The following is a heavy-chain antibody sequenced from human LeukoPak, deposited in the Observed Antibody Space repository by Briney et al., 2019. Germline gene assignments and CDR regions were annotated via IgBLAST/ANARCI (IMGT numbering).Heavy chain of an antibody. J-gene: IGHJ4*02. CDR2: IYTSGST. Sequence: PSETLSLTYTVSGGSISSGTHYWSWIRQPAGKGLEWIGRIYTSGSTNYNPSLKSRVSISVDTSKNHISLEVSSLTAADAALYFCARHLSGSAMMHYFDSWGQGTLVTVSS. CDR1: GGSISSGTHY. CDR3: ARHLSGSAMMHYFDS. D-gene: IGHD5-18*01. V-gene: IGHV4-61*02.